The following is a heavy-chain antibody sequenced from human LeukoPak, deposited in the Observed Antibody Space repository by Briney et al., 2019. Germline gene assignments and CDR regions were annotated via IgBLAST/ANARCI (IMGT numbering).Heavy chain of an antibody. D-gene: IGHD3-9*01. CDR1: GGSISSSSYY. CDR2: IYYSGST. V-gene: IGHV4-39*01. J-gene: IGHJ6*03. Sequence: SETLSLTCTVSGGSISSSSYYWGWIRQPPGKGLEWIGSIYYSGSTYYNPSLKSRVTISVDTSKNQFSLKLSSVTAADTAAYYCVGVLRYFDPSNYYHYYMDVWGKGTTVTVSS. CDR3: VGVLRYFDPSNYYHYYMDV.